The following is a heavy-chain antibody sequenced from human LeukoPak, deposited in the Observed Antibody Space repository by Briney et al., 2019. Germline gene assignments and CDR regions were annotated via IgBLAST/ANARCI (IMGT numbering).Heavy chain of an antibody. CDR1: GFTFSCYW. CDR3: ATEIVVVPAAIHYFDY. Sequence: GGSLRLSCAASGFTFSCYWMSWVRQAPGKGLEWVANIKQDGSEKYYVDSVKGRFTISRDNAKNSLYLQMNSLRAEDTAVYYCATEIVVVPAAIHYFDYWGQGTLVTVSS. CDR2: IKQDGSEK. J-gene: IGHJ4*02. V-gene: IGHV3-7*01. D-gene: IGHD2-2*01.